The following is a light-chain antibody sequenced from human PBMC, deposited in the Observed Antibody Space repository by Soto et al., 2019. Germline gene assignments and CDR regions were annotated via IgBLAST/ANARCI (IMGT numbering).Light chain of an antibody. J-gene: IGKJ4*01. CDR3: QQYYTYPQVT. CDR2: AAS. CDR1: QGISSY. Sequence: AILMTQSPSSFSASTGDRVTITCRASQGISSYLAWYQQKPGKAPKLLIYAASTLQSGVPSRFSGSGSGTDFTLTISCLQSEDFATYYCQQYYTYPQVTFGGGTKVEIK. V-gene: IGKV1-8*01.